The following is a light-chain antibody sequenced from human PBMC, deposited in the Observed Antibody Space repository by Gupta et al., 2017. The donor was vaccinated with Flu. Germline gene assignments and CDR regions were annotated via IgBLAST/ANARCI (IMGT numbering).Light chain of an antibody. J-gene: IGLJ3*02. CDR1: SSDVGGDNY. CDR2: EVS. CDR3: SSYAGSNNLV. Sequence: SVTISCTGTSSDVGGDNYVSWYQQHPGKAPKLMIYEVSKRPSGVPDRFSGSKSGNTASRTVSGLQAEDEADYYCSSYAGSNNLVFGGGTKLTVL. V-gene: IGLV2-8*01.